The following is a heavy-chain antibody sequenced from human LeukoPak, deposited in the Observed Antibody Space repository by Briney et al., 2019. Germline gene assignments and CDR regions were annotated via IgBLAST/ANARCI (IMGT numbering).Heavy chain of an antibody. Sequence: PSQTLSLTCAVSGGSLSSGGYSWSWIRQPPGKGLEWIGYIYHSGSTYYNPSLKSRVTISVDTSKNQFSLKLSSVTAADTAVYYCARGHWQIYYYYGMDVWGQGTTVTVSS. D-gene: IGHD1-1*01. V-gene: IGHV4-30-2*01. CDR1: GGSLSSGGYS. J-gene: IGHJ6*02. CDR3: ARGHWQIYYYYGMDV. CDR2: IYHSGST.